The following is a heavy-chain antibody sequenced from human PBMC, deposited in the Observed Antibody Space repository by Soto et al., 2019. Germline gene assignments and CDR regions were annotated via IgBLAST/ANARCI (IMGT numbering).Heavy chain of an antibody. D-gene: IGHD6-6*01. V-gene: IGHV4-4*02. J-gene: IGHJ6*02. Sequence: SETLSLTCAVSGGSISTINWWTWVRQPPGKGLDWIGEIYQTGSTSYNPSLESRVTISIDKSKNQFSLKLRSVTAADTAVYYCARVSSSSAFGMDVWCQGTTVT. CDR2: IYQTGST. CDR3: ARVSSSSAFGMDV. CDR1: GGSISTINW.